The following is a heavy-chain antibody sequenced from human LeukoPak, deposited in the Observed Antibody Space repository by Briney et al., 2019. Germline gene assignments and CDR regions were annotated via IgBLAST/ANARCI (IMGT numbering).Heavy chain of an antibody. CDR2: IYYSGST. D-gene: IGHD6-13*01. V-gene: IGHV4-59*08. J-gene: IGHJ4*02. CDR3: ARLRSSSWLPIDY. Sequence: SETLSLTCTVSGGSISSYCWTWIRQPPGKGLEWIGYIYYSGSTNYNPSLKSRVTISVDTSKNQFSLNLSSVTAADTAVYYCARLRSSSWLPIDYWGQGTLVTVSS. CDR1: GGSISSYC.